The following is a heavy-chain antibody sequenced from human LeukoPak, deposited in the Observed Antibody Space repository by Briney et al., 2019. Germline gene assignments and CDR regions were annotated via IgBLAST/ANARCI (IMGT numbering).Heavy chain of an antibody. CDR1: GFVFSDYW. V-gene: IGHV3-7*01. CDR2: IKQDRSEK. Sequence: GGSLRLSCAASGFVFSDYWMSWVRQAPGKGLEWVANIKQDRSEKYYVDSVKGRFTISRDNAKNSLYLQMNSLRAEDTAVYYCAREGSSGWYYHFDYWGQGTLVTVSS. CDR3: AREGSSGWYYHFDY. J-gene: IGHJ4*02. D-gene: IGHD6-19*01.